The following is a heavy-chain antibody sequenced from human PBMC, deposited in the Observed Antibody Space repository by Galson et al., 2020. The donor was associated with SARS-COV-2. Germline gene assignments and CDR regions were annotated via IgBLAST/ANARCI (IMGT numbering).Heavy chain of an antibody. D-gene: IGHD2-8*01. Sequence: GGSLRLSCAASGFTFNNYGIHWVRQAPGRGLEWITFIQLDGTEKYYADSVKGRFIISRDTSKNTVYLQMNSLRAEDTAIYYCANAAGRLFYGDYFDFWGPGTLVTVSS. J-gene: IGHJ4*02. CDR1: GFTFNNYG. CDR3: ANAAGRLFYGDYFDF. V-gene: IGHV3-30*02. CDR2: IQLDGTEK.